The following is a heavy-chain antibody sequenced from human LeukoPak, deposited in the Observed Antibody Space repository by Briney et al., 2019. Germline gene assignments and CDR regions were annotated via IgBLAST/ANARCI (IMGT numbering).Heavy chain of an antibody. CDR2: IRSSGST. J-gene: IGHJ6*03. Sequence: SETLSLTCIVSGGSISSYYWSWIRQPAGKGLEWIGRIRSSGSTNYNPSLKSRVTMSVDTSKNQFSLKLSSVTAADTAVYYCARLPPYYYYYMDVWGKGTTVTVSS. CDR1: GGSISSYY. V-gene: IGHV4-4*07. CDR3: ARLPPYYYYYMDV.